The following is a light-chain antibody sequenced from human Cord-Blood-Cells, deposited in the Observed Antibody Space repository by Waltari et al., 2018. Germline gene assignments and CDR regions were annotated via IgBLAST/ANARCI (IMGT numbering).Light chain of an antibody. CDR1: SSDVGGYNY. CDR3: SSYTSSSPYV. V-gene: IGLV2-14*01. CDR2: DVS. Sequence: QSALTQPASVSGSPGQSITISCTGTSSDVGGYNYVSWYQQHPGKAPKLMIYDVSKRPSGFSTRFSGSKSGNTASLTISGLQAEDEADYYCSSYTSSSPYVFGTGTKVTVL. J-gene: IGLJ1*01.